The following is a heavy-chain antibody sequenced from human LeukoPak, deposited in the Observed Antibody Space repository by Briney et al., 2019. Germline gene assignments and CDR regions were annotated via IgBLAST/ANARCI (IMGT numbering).Heavy chain of an antibody. CDR2: IYHSGST. J-gene: IGHJ4*02. CDR1: GYSISSGYY. D-gene: IGHD5-18*01. CDR3: ARDDSGYSYGTFDY. V-gene: IGHV4-38-2*02. Sequence: PSETLSLTCAVSGYSISSGYYWGWIRQPPGKGLEWIGSIYHSGSTYYNPSLKSRVTISVDTSKNQFSLKLSSVTAADTAVYYCARDDSGYSYGTFDYWGQGTLVTVSS.